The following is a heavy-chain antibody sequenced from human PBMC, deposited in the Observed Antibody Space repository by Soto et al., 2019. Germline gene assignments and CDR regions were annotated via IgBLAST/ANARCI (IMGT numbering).Heavy chain of an antibody. CDR3: ARTGGMDV. J-gene: IGHJ6*02. V-gene: IGHV4-34*01. CDR2: INHSGDT. CDR1: GGSFSDYY. Sequence: VQLQQWGAGLLKPSETLSLTCAVYGGSFSDYYWSWLRQTPEKGLEWIGEINHSGDTKYNPSLESRVTISVDTSKSQFSLKLNSVTAADTAVYYCARTGGMDVWGQGATVTVSS.